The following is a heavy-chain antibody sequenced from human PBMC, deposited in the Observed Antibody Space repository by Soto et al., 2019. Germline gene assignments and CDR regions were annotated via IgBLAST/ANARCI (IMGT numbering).Heavy chain of an antibody. J-gene: IGHJ4*02. CDR1: GGSISSGDYS. V-gene: IGHV4-30-2*01. CDR3: ARVRREFDTSGPVDY. CDR2: IYFGGST. D-gene: IGHD3-10*01. Sequence: QLQLQESGSGLVKPSQTLSLTCAVSGGSISSGDYSWNWIRQPPGKGLEWIGYIYFGGSTYYNPPLQCRVSRAVDRFRNQYPLKHNSVTAADTAVYYCARVRREFDTSGPVDYWGQGPLVTVSS.